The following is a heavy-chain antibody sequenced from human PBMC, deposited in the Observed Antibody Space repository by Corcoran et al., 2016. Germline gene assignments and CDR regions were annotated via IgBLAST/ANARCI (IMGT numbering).Heavy chain of an antibody. CDR2: IWYDGSNK. CDR3: ARDRDSSYYDL. Sequence: QVQLVESGGGVVQPGRSLRLSCAASGFTFRNYGMHWVRQAPGKGLEWVTFIWYDGSNKYYVDSVEGRFTISRDNSKNTLSLQMNSLRAEDTAIYFCARDRDSSYYDLWGRSTLVTVSS. V-gene: IGHV3-33*01. J-gene: IGHJ2*01. CDR1: GFTFRNYG. D-gene: IGHD2-15*01.